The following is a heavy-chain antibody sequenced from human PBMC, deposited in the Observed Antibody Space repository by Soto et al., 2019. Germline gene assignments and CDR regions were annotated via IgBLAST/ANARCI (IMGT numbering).Heavy chain of an antibody. Sequence: SVKVSCKASGGTFSSYAISWVRQAPGQGLEWMGGIIPIFGTANYAQKFQGRVTITADESASTAYMELSSLRSEDTAVYYCARDRPNSSSSVFDYWGQGSLVTSPQ. CDR3: ARDRPNSSSSVFDY. V-gene: IGHV1-69*13. D-gene: IGHD6-6*01. J-gene: IGHJ4*02. CDR2: IIPIFGTA. CDR1: GGTFSSYA.